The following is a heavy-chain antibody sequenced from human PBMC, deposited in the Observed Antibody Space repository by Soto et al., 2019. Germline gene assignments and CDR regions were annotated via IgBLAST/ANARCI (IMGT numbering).Heavy chain of an antibody. CDR3: AKAGDYHGSESYFPLDY. V-gene: IGHV3-23*01. CDR2: SSGSGGRT. J-gene: IGHJ4*02. D-gene: IGHD3-10*01. Sequence: EVQLLESGGVLVQPGGSLRLSCAASGFTFSTYAMTWVRQAPGKGLEWVSSSSGSGGRTYYADSVKGRFTISRDNSKNTLYLQTNSLRAEDTAVYYCAKAGDYHGSESYFPLDYWGQGTLVPVSS. CDR1: GFTFSTYA.